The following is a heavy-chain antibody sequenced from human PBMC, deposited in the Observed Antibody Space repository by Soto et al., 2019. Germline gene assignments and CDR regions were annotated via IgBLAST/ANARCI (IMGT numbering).Heavy chain of an antibody. J-gene: IGHJ4*02. CDR3: ARAPRIAVTVADFDY. D-gene: IGHD6-19*01. CDR2: INAYNGVT. CDR1: GYSFTSYG. Sequence: QIQLVQSGVEVKKPGASVKVSCKASGYSFTSYGFSWVRQAPGQGLEWMGWINAYNGVTNFAQKFQGRVTMTTDTSTTTSYMELRSLRSDDTAVYYCARAPRIAVTVADFDYWGQGTLVTVSS. V-gene: IGHV1-18*01.